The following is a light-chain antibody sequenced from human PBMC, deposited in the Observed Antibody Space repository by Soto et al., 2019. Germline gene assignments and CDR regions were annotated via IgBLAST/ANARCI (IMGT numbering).Light chain of an antibody. J-gene: IGLJ3*02. V-gene: IGLV2-14*01. Sequence: QSALTQPASVSASPGQSITISCTGTSSDVGGYKFVSWYQHHPGKAPKLMIYEVNNRPSGVSNRFSGSKSGNTASLTISGLKPEDEADYYCLSYTSANTRVFGGGTTLTVL. CDR1: SSDVGGYKF. CDR3: LSYTSANTRV. CDR2: EVN.